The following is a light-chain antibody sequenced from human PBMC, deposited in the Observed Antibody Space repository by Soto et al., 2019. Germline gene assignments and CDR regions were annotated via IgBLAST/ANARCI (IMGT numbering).Light chain of an antibody. Sequence: EVVLTQSPATLSLSPGERATLSCRASQSVSSYLAWYPQRPGQAPRLLIYDASNRATGIPARFSGSGSGTDFTLTISSLEPEDFAVYYCQQRINWITFGQGTRLEIE. V-gene: IGKV3-11*01. CDR3: QQRINWIT. CDR1: QSVSSY. CDR2: DAS. J-gene: IGKJ5*01.